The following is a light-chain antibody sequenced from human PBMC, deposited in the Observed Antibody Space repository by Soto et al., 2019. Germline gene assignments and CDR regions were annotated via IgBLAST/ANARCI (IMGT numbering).Light chain of an antibody. CDR2: DVN. J-gene: IGLJ1*01. CDR1: ASDIGGYTF. CDR3: SAHGGTNPYV. V-gene: IGLV2-8*01. Sequence: QSALTQPPSASGSPRQSVASSCTGTASDIGGYTFVSWYQQHPGKAPKLLIYDVNKRPSGVPDRFSGSKSGNTASLTVSGLQAEDEADYYCSAHGGTNPYVFGTGTKVTVL.